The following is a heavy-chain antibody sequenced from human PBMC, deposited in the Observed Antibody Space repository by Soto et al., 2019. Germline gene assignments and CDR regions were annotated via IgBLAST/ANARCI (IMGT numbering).Heavy chain of an antibody. CDR2: INWNGGST. CDR1: GFTFDDYG. Sequence: GGSLRLSCAASGFTFDDYGMSWVRQAPGKGLEWVSGINWNGGSTGYADSVKGRFTISRDNAKNSLYLQMNSLGAEDTALYYCAREGTYYYGSGKPRGRYYYGMDVWGQGTTVTVSS. V-gene: IGHV3-20*04. CDR3: AREGTYYYGSGKPRGRYYYGMDV. D-gene: IGHD3-10*01. J-gene: IGHJ6*02.